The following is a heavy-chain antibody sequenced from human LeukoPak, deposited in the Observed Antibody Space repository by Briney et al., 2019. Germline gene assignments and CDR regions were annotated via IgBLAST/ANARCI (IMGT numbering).Heavy chain of an antibody. Sequence: GASVKVSCKTYGYTFTGYYMHWVRQAPGQGLEWMGWIDPSSGGTNYAQKFQGRVTMTSDTSISTAYMEVNRLRSDDTAVCYCARPPGRDGYNRYDYWGQGTLVTVSS. V-gene: IGHV1-2*02. CDR3: ARPPGRDGYNRYDY. CDR2: IDPSSGGT. J-gene: IGHJ4*02. D-gene: IGHD5-24*01. CDR1: GYTFTGYY.